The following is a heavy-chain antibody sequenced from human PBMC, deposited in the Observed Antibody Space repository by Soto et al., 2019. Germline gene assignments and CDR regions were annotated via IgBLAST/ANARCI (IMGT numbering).Heavy chain of an antibody. D-gene: IGHD6-6*01. CDR1: LCTCSSHS. V-gene: IGHV3-21*01. CDR3: ARGETIGPRPGFDY. Sequence: PGLPQRLPWAAALCTCSSHSVNWVRQAPGKGLEWVSSVSGDSEHIFYADSVKGRFTISRDNTNNLLYLQMNYLRAEDTAVYYCARGETIGPRPGFDYWGQGALVTVSS. CDR2: VSGDSEHI. J-gene: IGHJ4*02.